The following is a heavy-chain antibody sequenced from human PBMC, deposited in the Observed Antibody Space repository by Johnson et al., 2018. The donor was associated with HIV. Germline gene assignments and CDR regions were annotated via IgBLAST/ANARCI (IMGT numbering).Heavy chain of an antibody. J-gene: IGHJ3*02. CDR1: GFTFSDYY. CDR2: PTNKTHRRTT. V-gene: IGHV3-71*04. CDR3: AREPSIAAAGGDGAFDI. Sequence: VELVESGGGFVKPGGSLRLSCAASGFTFSDYYMSWIREAPETGLTCVGFPTNKTHRRTTESAASVKGKSTISTDDSKSIAYLQMNSLKTEDTAVYYCAREPSIAAAGGDGAFDIWGRGTMLTVSS. D-gene: IGHD6-13*01.